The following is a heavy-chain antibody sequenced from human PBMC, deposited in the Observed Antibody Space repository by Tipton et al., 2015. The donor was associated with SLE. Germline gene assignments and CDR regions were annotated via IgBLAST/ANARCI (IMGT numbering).Heavy chain of an antibody. CDR3: ARGTFWETSGSYCNANMDV. Sequence: QVQLVQSGAEVKKPGSSVRVSCKASGGSFSSYAISWVRQAPGQGLEWMGGIIPMFGTTTYAQKFQGRVTITADKSTSTAYMELSSLKSEDTAIYYCARGTFWETSGSYCNANMDVWGPGTTVTVSS. D-gene: IGHD3-10*01. CDR1: GGSFSSYA. CDR2: IIPMFGTT. J-gene: IGHJ6*02. V-gene: IGHV1-69*06.